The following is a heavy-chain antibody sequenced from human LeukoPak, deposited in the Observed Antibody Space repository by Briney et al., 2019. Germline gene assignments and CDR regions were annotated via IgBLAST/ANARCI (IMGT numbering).Heavy chain of an antibody. D-gene: IGHD3-10*01. CDR1: GGSFSGHY. Sequence: SETLSLTCAVYGGSFSGHYWSWIRQPPGKGLEWIGEINHSGSTNYNPSLKSRVTISVDTSKNQFSLKLSSVTAADTAVYYCARAKRITMVRGATNFDYWGQGTLVTVSS. CDR2: INHSGST. V-gene: IGHV4-34*01. J-gene: IGHJ4*02. CDR3: ARAKRITMVRGATNFDY.